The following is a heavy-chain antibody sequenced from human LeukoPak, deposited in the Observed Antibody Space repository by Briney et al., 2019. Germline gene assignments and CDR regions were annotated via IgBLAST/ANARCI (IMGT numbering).Heavy chain of an antibody. J-gene: IGHJ4*02. V-gene: IGHV3-7*01. D-gene: IGHD2-15*01. Sequence: PGGSLRLSCAASGFTFSSYWMSWVRQAPGKGLEWVANIKQAGSEKYYVDSVKGRFTISRDNAKNSLYLQMNSLRAEDTAVYYCARVRCSGASCYFDSWGQGTVVTVSS. CDR2: IKQAGSEK. CDR3: ARVRCSGASCYFDS. CDR1: GFTFSSYW.